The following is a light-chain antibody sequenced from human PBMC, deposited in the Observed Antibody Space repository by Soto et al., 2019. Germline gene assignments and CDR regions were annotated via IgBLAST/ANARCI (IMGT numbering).Light chain of an antibody. CDR1: SSDVWSFNF. Sequence: QSAPTQPASVSGSLGQSITISCTRPSSDVWSFNFVSWYQQHPDKAPQVLIYEVTKRPPGVSNRFSGSKSGNTASLTISGLQADDEADYYCCSDAGSSSYVFGTGTKVTVL. CDR3: CSDAGSSSYV. CDR2: EVT. J-gene: IGLJ1*01. V-gene: IGLV2-23*02.